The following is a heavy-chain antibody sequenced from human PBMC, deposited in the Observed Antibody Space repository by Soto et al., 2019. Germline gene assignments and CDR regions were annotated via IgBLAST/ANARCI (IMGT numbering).Heavy chain of an antibody. D-gene: IGHD3-16*02. J-gene: IGHJ4*02. CDR3: ARGLIWGSYRYTGILRTLDY. CDR2: INHSGST. V-gene: IGHV4-34*01. CDR1: GGSFSGYY. Sequence: SETLSLTCAVYGGSFSGYYWSWIRQPPGKGLEWIGEINHSGSTNYNPSLKSRVTISVDTSKNQFSLKLGSVTAADTAVYYCARGLIWGSYRYTGILRTLDYWGQGTLVTVSS.